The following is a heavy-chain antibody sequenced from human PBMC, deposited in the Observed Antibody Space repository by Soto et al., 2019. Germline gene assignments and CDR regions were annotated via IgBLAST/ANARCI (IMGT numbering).Heavy chain of an antibody. V-gene: IGHV4-59*01. CDR3: AGLRGYAGSPIDY. CDR2: ISHSGNT. Sequence: SETLSLTCTVSSGSIFIGYWGWIRQPPGKGLEWIGYISHSGNTNYNPSVKSRVTLSVDTPKNQFSLRLSSVTTADTAVYYCAGLRGYAGSPIDYRGQGTLVTVSS. J-gene: IGHJ4*02. D-gene: IGHD2-15*01. CDR1: SGSIFIGY.